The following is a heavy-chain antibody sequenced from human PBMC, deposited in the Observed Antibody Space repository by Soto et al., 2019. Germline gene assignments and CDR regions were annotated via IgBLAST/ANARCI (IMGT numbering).Heavy chain of an antibody. Sequence: QVQLVQSGAEVKKPGSSVKVSCQTSGGTFTTSTISWVRQAPGQGLEWMGGIIPVFGTPSYAQKFQGRVTMIADKSSSTAYMELRNLRFEDTAMYYCARPADYVSGFSQWGQGTLVTVSS. CDR3: ARPADYVSGFSQ. D-gene: IGHD3-16*01. V-gene: IGHV1-69*06. CDR2: IIPVFGTP. CDR1: GGTFTTST. J-gene: IGHJ4*02.